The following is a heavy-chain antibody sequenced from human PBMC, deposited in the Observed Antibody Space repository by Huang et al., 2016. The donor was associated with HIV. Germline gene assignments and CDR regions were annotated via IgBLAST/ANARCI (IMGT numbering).Heavy chain of an antibody. CDR2: YGPEIGET. Sequence: QVQLVQSRAEVKKPGASVKVSCKVSEYTLTELSIHWVRPPPGKGLEWMGGYGPEIGETIYAQKFHGRVTMTEDTSTETAFMELSGLRPEETAVYYCATGFDVFFDFWGQGTLVTVSS. V-gene: IGHV1-24*01. CDR1: EYTLTELS. J-gene: IGHJ4*02. D-gene: IGHD3-9*01. CDR3: ATGFDVFFDF.